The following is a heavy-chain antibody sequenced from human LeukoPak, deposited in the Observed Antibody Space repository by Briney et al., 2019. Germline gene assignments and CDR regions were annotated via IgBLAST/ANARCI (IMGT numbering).Heavy chain of an antibody. CDR3: ARDYYDSSGSYSSMDV. CDR2: INHSGST. Sequence: SETLSLTCAVYGGSFSGYYWSWIRQPPGKGLEWIGEINHSGSTNYNPSLKSRVTISVDTSKNQFSLKLSSVTAADTAVYYCARDYYDSSGSYSSMDVWGKGTTVTISS. CDR1: GGSFSGYY. V-gene: IGHV4-34*01. J-gene: IGHJ6*03. D-gene: IGHD3-22*01.